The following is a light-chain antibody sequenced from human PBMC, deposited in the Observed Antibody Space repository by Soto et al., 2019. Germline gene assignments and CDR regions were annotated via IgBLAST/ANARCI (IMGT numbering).Light chain of an antibody. J-gene: IGLJ2*01. CDR3: SSYAGTKNLV. V-gene: IGLV2-8*01. Sequence: QSALTQPPSASGSPGQSVTISCTGTSSDVGAYNYASWYQQHPGKAPKLMIYEVSKRPSGVPDRFSGSKSGNTASLTVSGLQAEDEADYYCSSYAGTKNLVFGGGTKLTVL. CDR1: SSDVGAYNY. CDR2: EVS.